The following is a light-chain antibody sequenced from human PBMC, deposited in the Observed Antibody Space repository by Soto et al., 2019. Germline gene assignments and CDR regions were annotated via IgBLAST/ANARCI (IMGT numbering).Light chain of an antibody. CDR1: QSISSW. CDR3: QQYNSYQFT. Sequence: DIQMTQSPSTLSASVGDRVTITCRASQSISSWLAWYQQKPGKAPKLRIYKASSLESGVPSRFSGSGSGTEFTLTISSLQPDDFATYYCQQYNSYQFTFGPGTKVDIK. J-gene: IGKJ3*01. CDR2: KAS. V-gene: IGKV1-5*03.